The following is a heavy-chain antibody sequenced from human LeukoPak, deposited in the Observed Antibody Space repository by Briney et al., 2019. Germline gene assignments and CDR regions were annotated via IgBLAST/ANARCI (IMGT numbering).Heavy chain of an antibody. CDR3: ARDPGGVVYFDY. Sequence: GGSLRLSCAVSGFTFSNYDMDWVRQAPGKGLEWVAVIWYDGSNKYYADSVKGRFTISRDNSKNTLYLQMNTLRAEDTAVYYCARDPGGVVYFDYWGQGTLVTVSS. CDR1: GFTFSNYD. J-gene: IGHJ4*02. CDR2: IWYDGSNK. D-gene: IGHD2-8*01. V-gene: IGHV3-33*01.